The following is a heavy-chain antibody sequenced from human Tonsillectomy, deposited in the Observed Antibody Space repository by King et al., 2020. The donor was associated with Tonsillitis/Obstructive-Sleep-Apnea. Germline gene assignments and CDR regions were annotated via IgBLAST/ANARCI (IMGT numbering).Heavy chain of an antibody. CDR3: AQDQWAVPPSSFDC. J-gene: IGHJ4*02. CDR2: ISGSGAST. CDR1: GFTFSNYA. Sequence: VQLVESGGGLVQPGGSLRLSCAASGFTFSNYAMSGVRQAPGKGLEWVSVISGSGASTYCADSVKGRFTISRDNSKNTLYLQMNSLRAEDTAVYYCAQDQWAVPPSSFDCSGQGTLVTVSS. V-gene: IGHV3-23*04. D-gene: IGHD1-26*01.